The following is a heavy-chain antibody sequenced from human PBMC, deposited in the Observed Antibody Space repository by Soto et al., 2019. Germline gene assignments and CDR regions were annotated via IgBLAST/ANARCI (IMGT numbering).Heavy chain of an antibody. CDR1: GFTFSSYA. Sequence: GGSLRLSCAASGFTFSSYAMSWVRQARGKGLEWISSISGSGFKKYYADSVKGRFTISRDNSKSTVYLELNNLSAEDTAVYHCAKNQGVELVPLATVDWFDPWGQGSVVTVSS. CDR2: ISGSGFKK. CDR3: AKNQGVELVPLATVDWFDP. J-gene: IGHJ5*02. D-gene: IGHD1-26*01. V-gene: IGHV3-23*01.